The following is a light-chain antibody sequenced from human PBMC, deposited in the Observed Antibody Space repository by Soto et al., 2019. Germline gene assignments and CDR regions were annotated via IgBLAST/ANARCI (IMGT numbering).Light chain of an antibody. Sequence: QSALTQPASVSGSPGQSITISCTGTSSDVGGYDSVSWYQQHSGKAPKLVIFEVSSRPSGISNRCSASKSGNTASLTISGLQTEDEADYYCASYTPTTMVFGGGTKLTVL. J-gene: IGLJ2*01. CDR3: ASYTPTTMV. CDR2: EVS. V-gene: IGLV2-14*01. CDR1: SSDVGGYDS.